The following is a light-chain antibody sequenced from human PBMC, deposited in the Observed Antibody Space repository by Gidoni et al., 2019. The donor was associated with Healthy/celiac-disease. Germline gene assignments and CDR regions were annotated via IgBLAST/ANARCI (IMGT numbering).Light chain of an antibody. CDR3: SSYTSSSTLVV. CDR1: SSDVGGYNY. V-gene: IGLV2-14*03. Sequence: QPALTQPASVSGSPGPSITISCTGTSSDVGGYNYVSWYQQHPGKAPKLMIYDVSNRPSGVSTRFSGSKSGNTASLTISGLQAEDEADYYCSSYTSSSTLVVFGGGTKLTVL. J-gene: IGLJ2*01. CDR2: DVS.